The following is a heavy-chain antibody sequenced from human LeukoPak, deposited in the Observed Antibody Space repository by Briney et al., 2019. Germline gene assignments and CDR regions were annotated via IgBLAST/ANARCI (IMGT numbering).Heavy chain of an antibody. Sequence: SETLSLTCTVSSGSLSSHYWSWIRQSPGKGLEWIGYIYYSGTTNYNPSLKSRVTISVDTSKNQFSLKLSSVTAADTAVYYCARDLSLDYWGQGTLVTVSP. CDR3: ARDLSLDY. V-gene: IGHV4-59*11. J-gene: IGHJ4*02. CDR2: IYYSGTT. CDR1: SGSLSSHY.